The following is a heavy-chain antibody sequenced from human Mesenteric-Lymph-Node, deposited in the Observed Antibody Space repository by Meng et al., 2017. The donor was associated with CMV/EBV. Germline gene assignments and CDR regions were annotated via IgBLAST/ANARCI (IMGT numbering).Heavy chain of an antibody. J-gene: IGHJ5*02. CDR1: GYTFTGYY. D-gene: IGHD3-3*01. CDR3: ARDFSQTYYDFWSGYWENWFDP. CDR2: INPNSGGT. V-gene: IGHV1-2*02. Sequence: ASVKVSCKASGYTFTGYYMHWVRQAPGQGLEWMGWINPNSGGTNYAQKFQGRVTMTRDTSISIAYMELSRLRSDDTAVYYCARDFSQTYYDFWSGYWENWFDPWGQGTLVTVSS.